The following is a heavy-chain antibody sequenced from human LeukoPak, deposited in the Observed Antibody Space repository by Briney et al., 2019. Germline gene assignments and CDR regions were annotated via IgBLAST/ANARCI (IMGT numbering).Heavy chain of an antibody. V-gene: IGHV4-34*01. CDR1: GGSFSGYY. CDR2: INHSGST. Sequence: SETLSLTCAVYGGSFSGYYWSWIRQPPGKGLEWIGEINHSGSTNYNPSLKSRVTISVDTSKNQFSLKLSSVTAADTAVYYCARHGGIRVFWSGYSIDYWGQGTLVTVSS. D-gene: IGHD3-3*01. J-gene: IGHJ4*02. CDR3: ARHGGIRVFWSGYSIDY.